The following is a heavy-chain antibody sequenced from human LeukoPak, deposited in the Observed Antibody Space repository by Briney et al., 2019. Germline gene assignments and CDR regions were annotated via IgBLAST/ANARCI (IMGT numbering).Heavy chain of an antibody. J-gene: IGHJ4*02. CDR1: GFTLSGYA. CDR2: ISYDGSSE. D-gene: IGHD3-9*01. CDR3: ARDQSNDIKTSDLDY. Sequence: PGKSLRLSCAASGFTLSGYAMHWVRQTPDKGLEWVALISYDGSSESYADSVKGRFTISRDNPKNTLYLQMNSLRPDDTAVYYCARDQSNDIKTSDLDYWGQGTLVTVSS. V-gene: IGHV3-30*04.